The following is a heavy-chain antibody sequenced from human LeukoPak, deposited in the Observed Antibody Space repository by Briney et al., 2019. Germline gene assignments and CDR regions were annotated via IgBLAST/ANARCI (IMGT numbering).Heavy chain of an antibody. Sequence: ASVKVSCKASGYTFTDYYMHWVRQAPGQGLEWMGWINPNSGGTNYARKFQGRVTMTRDTSINTAYMELSRLRSDDTAVYYCARDPSTYEEQLAFDYWGQGTLVTVSS. CDR1: GYTFTDYY. V-gene: IGHV1-2*02. J-gene: IGHJ4*02. CDR2: INPNSGGT. CDR3: ARDPSTYEEQLAFDY. D-gene: IGHD3-3*01.